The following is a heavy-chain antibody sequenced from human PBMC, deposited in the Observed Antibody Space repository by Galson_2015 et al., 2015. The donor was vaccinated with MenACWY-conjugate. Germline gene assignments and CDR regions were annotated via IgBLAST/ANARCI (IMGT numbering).Heavy chain of an antibody. CDR1: GSSFGTYH. Sequence: SLRLSCAASGSSFGTYHMHWVRQAPGKGLQWVSYISGSSSATYYADSVKGRFTISRDNAKNSLYLQMNSLRAEDTAMYYCARALLRTGSGWGRSCDYWGQGTLVTVSS. CDR3: ARALLRTGSGWGRSCDY. D-gene: IGHD6-19*01. V-gene: IGHV3-48*04. J-gene: IGHJ4*02. CDR2: ISGSSSAT.